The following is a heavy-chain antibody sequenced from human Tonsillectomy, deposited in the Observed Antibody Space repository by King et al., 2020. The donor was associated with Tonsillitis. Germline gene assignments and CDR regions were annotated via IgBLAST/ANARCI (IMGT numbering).Heavy chain of an antibody. V-gene: IGHV4-59*08. J-gene: IGHJ5*02. D-gene: IGHD2-15*01. CDR1: GGSINFYY. CDR3: ARLAVGRFDP. CDR2: IYHSGRT. Sequence: VQLQESGPGLVKPSETLSLTCTVSGGSINFYYWSWIRQPPGKGLEWIGYIYHSGRTNYNPSLKSRVTMSVDPSKNQFSLSLRSVTAAATAVYYCARLAVGRFDPWGQGTLVTVSS.